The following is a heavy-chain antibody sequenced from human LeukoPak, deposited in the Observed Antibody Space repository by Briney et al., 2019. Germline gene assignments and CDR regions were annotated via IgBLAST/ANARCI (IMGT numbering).Heavy chain of an antibody. CDR1: GFTFSSYA. CDR3: AKDQNVDTATR. Sequence: GGSLRLSCAASGFTFSSYAMSWVRQAPGKGPEWVSAISGSGGSTYYADSVKGRFTISRDNSKNTLYLQMNSLRAEDTAVYYCAKDQNVDTATRWGQGTLVTVSS. J-gene: IGHJ4*02. V-gene: IGHV3-23*01. CDR2: ISGSGGST. D-gene: IGHD5-18*01.